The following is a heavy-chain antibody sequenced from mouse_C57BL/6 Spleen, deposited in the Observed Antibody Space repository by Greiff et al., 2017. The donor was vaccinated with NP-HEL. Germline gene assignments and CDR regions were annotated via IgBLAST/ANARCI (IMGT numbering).Heavy chain of an antibody. D-gene: IGHD2-4*01. CDR1: GFNIKDDY. J-gene: IGHJ3*01. V-gene: IGHV14-4*01. CDR2: IDPENGDT. Sequence: EVKLMESGAELVRPGASVKLSCTASGFNIKDDYMHWVKQRPEQGLEWIGWIDPENGDTEYASKFQGKATITADTSSNTAYLQLSSLTSEDTAVYYCTRIYYDYAGAWFAYWGQGTLVTVSA. CDR3: TRIYYDYAGAWFAY.